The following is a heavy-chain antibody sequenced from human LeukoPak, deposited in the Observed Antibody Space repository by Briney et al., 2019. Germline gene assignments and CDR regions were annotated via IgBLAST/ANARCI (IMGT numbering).Heavy chain of an antibody. D-gene: IGHD6-13*01. CDR1: GFTVSSNY. CDR3: ARLETIAAAGTKAFDI. J-gene: IGHJ3*02. CDR2: IYSGGST. V-gene: IGHV3-53*01. Sequence: GGSLRLSCAASGFTVSSNYMSWVRQAPGKGLEWVSVIYSGGSTYYADSVKGRFTISRDNSKNTLYLQMNSLRAEDTAVYYCARLETIAAAGTKAFDIWGQGTMVTVSS.